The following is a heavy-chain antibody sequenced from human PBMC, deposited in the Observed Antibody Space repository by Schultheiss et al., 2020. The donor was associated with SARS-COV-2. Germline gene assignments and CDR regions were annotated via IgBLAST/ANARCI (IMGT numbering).Heavy chain of an antibody. CDR2: INHSGST. D-gene: IGHD3-22*01. J-gene: IGHJ3*02. CDR1: GGSISSYY. CDR3: AREPGRTYYYDSSGYFDAFDI. Sequence: SETLSLTCTVSGGSISSYYWSWIRQPPGKGLEWIGEINHSGSTNYNPSLKSRVTISVDTSKNQFSLKLSSVTAADTAVYYCAREPGRTYYYDSSGYFDAFDIWGQGTMVTVSS. V-gene: IGHV4-34*01.